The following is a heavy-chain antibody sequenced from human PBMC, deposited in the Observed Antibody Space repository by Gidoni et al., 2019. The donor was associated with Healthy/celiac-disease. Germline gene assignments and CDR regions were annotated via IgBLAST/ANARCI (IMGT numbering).Heavy chain of an antibody. CDR3: ARGNRYYGSGSYYNQGRYFDY. J-gene: IGHJ4*02. V-gene: IGHV4-34*01. Sequence: QVQLQQWGAGLLKPSETLSLTCAAYGGSFSGYYWTWIRQPPGKGLEWIGEINHSGATNYNPSLKSRVTISVDTSKNQFSLKLSSVTAADTAVYYCARGNRYYGSGSYYNQGRYFDYWGQGTLVTVSS. CDR2: INHSGAT. CDR1: GGSFSGYY. D-gene: IGHD3-10*01.